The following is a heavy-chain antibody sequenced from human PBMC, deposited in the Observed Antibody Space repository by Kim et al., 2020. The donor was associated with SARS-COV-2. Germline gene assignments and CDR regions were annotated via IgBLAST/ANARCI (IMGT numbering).Heavy chain of an antibody. Sequence: GGSLRLSCTTSGFTFTDYWIHWVRQAPGKGLVWVSYVNNDGSSTGYADSVKGRFTISRDNAKNTLYLQMNSLRLEDTVVYYCARCYGSGTNYWGQGTLVT. CDR3: ARCYGSGTNY. J-gene: IGHJ4*02. CDR1: GFTFTDYW. V-gene: IGHV3-74*01. CDR2: VNNDGSST. D-gene: IGHD3-10*01.